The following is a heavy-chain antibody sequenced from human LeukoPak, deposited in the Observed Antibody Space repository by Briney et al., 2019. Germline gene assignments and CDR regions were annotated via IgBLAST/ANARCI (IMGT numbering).Heavy chain of an antibody. J-gene: IGHJ4*02. Sequence: PSETLSLTCTVSGGSISSSYYYWGWIRQPPGKGLEWIGYIYYSGSTTYNPSLESRVTISVDTSKNQFSLKLSSVTAADTAVYYCARGGGKTPPIDYWGQGTLVTVSS. CDR3: ARGGGKTPPIDY. V-gene: IGHV4-61*05. D-gene: IGHD4-23*01. CDR2: IYYSGST. CDR1: GGSISSSYYY.